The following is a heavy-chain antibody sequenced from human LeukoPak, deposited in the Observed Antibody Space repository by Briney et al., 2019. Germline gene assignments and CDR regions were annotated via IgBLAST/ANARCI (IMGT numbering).Heavy chain of an antibody. D-gene: IGHD2-15*01. V-gene: IGHV3-30*18. CDR1: GFTFSSYG. CDR3: AKEGVVVAATIHYYGMDV. Sequence: GGSLRLSCAASGFTFSSYGMHWVRQAPGKGLEWVAVISYDGSNKYYANSVKGRFTISRDNSKNTLYLQMNSLRAEDTAVYYCAKEGVVVAATIHYYGMDVWGQGTTVTVSS. CDR2: ISYDGSNK. J-gene: IGHJ6*02.